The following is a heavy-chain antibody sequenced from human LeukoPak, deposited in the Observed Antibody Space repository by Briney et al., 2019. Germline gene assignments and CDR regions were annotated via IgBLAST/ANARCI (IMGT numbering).Heavy chain of an antibody. CDR1: GASISSYY. V-gene: IGHV4-4*07. CDR2: IYTSGTT. Sequence: PSETLSPTCTVSGASISSYYWSWIRQPAGKGLEWIGRIYTSGTTNYNPSLKSRVTISVDKSKNQFSLKLSSVTAADTAVYYCARDYVDTTMGQRFDPWGHGTLVTVSS. D-gene: IGHD5-18*01. CDR3: ARDYVDTTMGQRFDP. J-gene: IGHJ5*02.